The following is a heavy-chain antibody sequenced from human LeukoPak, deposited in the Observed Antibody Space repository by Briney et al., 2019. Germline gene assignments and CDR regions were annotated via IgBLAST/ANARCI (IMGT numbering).Heavy chain of an antibody. CDR1: GGSTSSYY. CDR3: ARALGSYTSFDY. J-gene: IGHJ4*02. D-gene: IGHD2-2*02. Sequence: PSETLSLTCTVSGGSTSSYYWSWIRQPPGKGLEWIGYIYYSGNTNYNPSLKSRVTISVDTSKNQFSLNLTSMTAADTAVYYCARALGSYTSFDYWGRGTLVTVSS. CDR2: IYYSGNT. V-gene: IGHV4-59*08.